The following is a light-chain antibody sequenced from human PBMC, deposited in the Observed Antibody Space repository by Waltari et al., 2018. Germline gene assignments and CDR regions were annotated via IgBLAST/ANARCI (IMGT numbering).Light chain of an antibody. CDR3: QQYYTTPPWT. CDR2: WAS. Sequence: DIVMTQSPDPLAVSLGERATINCKSSQRVLYSSNNKNYLAWYQQKPGQPPTLLVYWASTRESGVPDRFSGSGSGTDFTLTISSLQAEDVAVYYCQQYYTTPPWTFGQGTKVEIK. CDR1: QRVLYSSNNKNY. V-gene: IGKV4-1*01. J-gene: IGKJ1*01.